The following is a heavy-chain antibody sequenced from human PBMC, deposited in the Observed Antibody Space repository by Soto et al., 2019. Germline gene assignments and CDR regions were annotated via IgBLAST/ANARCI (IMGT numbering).Heavy chain of an antibody. CDR1: GFSLSTSGVG. V-gene: IGHV2-5*02. J-gene: IGHJ6*02. Sequence: QITLKESGPTLVKPTQTLTLTCTFSGFSLSTSGVGVGWIRQPPGKALEWLALIYWDDDKRYSPSLKSRLTITKDTSKNQVVLTMTNMDPVDTATYYCAHGHYLRGWVDYYYYYGMDVWGQGTTVTVSS. CDR2: IYWDDDK. CDR3: AHGHYLRGWVDYYYYYGMDV. D-gene: IGHD1-26*01.